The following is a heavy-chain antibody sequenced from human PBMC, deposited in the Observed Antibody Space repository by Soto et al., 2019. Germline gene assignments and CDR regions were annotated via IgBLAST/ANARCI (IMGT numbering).Heavy chain of an antibody. Sequence: PSETLSLTCTVSGGSISSSSYYWGWIRQPPGKGLEWIGSIYYSGSTYYNPSLKSRVTISVDTSKNQFSLKLSSVTAADTAVYYCARHDPALSWFSSDGMDVWGQGTTVTVSS. V-gene: IGHV4-39*01. J-gene: IGHJ6*02. CDR3: ARHDPALSWFSSDGMDV. CDR1: GGSISSSSYY. CDR2: IYYSGST. D-gene: IGHD6-13*01.